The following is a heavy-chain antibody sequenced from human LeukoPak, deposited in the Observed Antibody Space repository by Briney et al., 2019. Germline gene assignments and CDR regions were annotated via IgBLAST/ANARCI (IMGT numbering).Heavy chain of an antibody. J-gene: IGHJ4*02. CDR3: ARDDNLAKNTMIQGY. V-gene: IGHV1-18*01. D-gene: IGHD3-22*01. Sequence: ASVKVSCKASGGTFKNYAISWVRQAPGQGLEWMGWISAYNGNTNYAQKLQGRVTMTRDTSTSTVYMELSSLRSEDTAVYYCARDDNLAKNTMIQGYWGQGTLVTVSS. CDR1: GGTFKNYA. CDR2: ISAYNGNT.